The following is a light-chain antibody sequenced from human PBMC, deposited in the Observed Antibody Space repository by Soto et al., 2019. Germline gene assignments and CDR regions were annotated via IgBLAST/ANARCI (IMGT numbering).Light chain of an antibody. CDR2: EVR. Sequence: QSVLTQPASVSGSLGKSITISCTGSNRDIGAYNLVSWYQQYPDTAPKLIIYEVRNRPSGVSYRFTGSRSGNTASLTISALQADDESTFYCSSYTTTSTLLFGGGTKLTVL. J-gene: IGLJ3*02. V-gene: IGLV2-14*01. CDR3: SSYTTTSTLL. CDR1: NRDIGAYNL.